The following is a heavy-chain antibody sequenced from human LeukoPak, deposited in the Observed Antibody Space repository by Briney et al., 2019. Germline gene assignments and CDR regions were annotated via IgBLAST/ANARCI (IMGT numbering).Heavy chain of an antibody. CDR1: GGSISNSSYY. D-gene: IGHD3-22*01. J-gene: IGHJ4*02. CDR2: IYYSGST. V-gene: IGHV4-39*01. CDR3: ARLSMIVVVMSWFDY. Sequence: ASETLSLTCTVSGGSISNSSYYWGWIRQPPGKGLEWIRSIYYSGSTYYNPSLKSRVTISVDTSKNQFSLKLSSVTAADTAVYYCARLSMIVVVMSWFDYWGQGTLVTVSS.